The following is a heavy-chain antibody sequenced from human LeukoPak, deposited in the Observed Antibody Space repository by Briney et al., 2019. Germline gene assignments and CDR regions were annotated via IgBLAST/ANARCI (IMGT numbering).Heavy chain of an antibody. V-gene: IGHV4-34*01. CDR3: ARLYSGSYIY. D-gene: IGHD1-26*01. CDR2: INHSGST. J-gene: IGHJ4*02. Sequence: NPSETLSLTCAVYGGSFSGYYWSWIRQPPGKGLEWIGEINHSGSTNYNPPLKSRVTISVDTSKNQFSLKLSSVTAADTAVYYCARLYSGSYIYWGQGTLVTVSS. CDR1: GGSFSGYY.